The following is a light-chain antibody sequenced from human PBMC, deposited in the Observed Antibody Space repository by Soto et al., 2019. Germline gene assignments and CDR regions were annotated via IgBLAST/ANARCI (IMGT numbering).Light chain of an antibody. CDR1: QSVSIH. J-gene: IGKJ5*01. Sequence: ETVMTQSPGTLSVSLGERATLSCRASQSVSIHLAWYQQKPGQAPRLLIYDTSTRATGIPARFSGSGSGTDFTLTISRLEPEDFAVYYCQQYGSSSITFGQGTRLEIK. CDR3: QQYGSSSIT. CDR2: DTS. V-gene: IGKV3-20*01.